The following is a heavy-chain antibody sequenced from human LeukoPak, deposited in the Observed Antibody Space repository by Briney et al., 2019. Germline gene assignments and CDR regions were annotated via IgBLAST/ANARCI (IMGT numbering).Heavy chain of an antibody. CDR2: TQASGST. D-gene: IGHD2-15*01. Sequence: PSETLSLTCTVSGGSIRSYHGSWIRQPAGKGLEWIGRTQASGSTNYNPSLKSRVTVSVDNSNNQFSLRLTSVTAADTAVYYCARDASRYCSGGSCNPGWFDPWGQGILVIVSS. CDR1: GGSIRSYH. CDR3: ARDASRYCSGGSCNPGWFDP. J-gene: IGHJ5*02. V-gene: IGHV4-4*07.